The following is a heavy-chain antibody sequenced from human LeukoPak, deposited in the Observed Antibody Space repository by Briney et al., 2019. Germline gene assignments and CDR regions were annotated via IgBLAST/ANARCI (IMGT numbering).Heavy chain of an antibody. CDR2: IYYSGST. Sequence: SETLSLTCTVSGGSISNYYWSWIRQPPGEGLEWIGYIYYSGSTNYNPSLKSRVTISIDTSKNQFSLNLTSVTAAGTAVYYCARGGLGGITAYSNYLFDYWGQGTLVAVSS. V-gene: IGHV4-59*08. CDR3: ARGGLGGITAYSNYLFDY. J-gene: IGHJ4*02. D-gene: IGHD4-11*01. CDR1: GGSISNYY.